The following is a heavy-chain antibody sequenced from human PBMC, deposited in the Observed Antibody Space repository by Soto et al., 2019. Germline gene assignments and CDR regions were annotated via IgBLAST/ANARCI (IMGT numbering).Heavy chain of an antibody. CDR2: ISYDGTKT. CDR1: GFTFSIYA. D-gene: IGHD3-22*01. V-gene: IGHV3-30*03. Sequence: PGGSLRLSCAASGFTFSIYAMHWVRQAPGTGLEWVAVISYDGTKTYYADSVKGRFTISRDNSKNTVYLQMNSLRDEDTAVFYCARGDYYDSSGPFSDAFDIWGRGTMVTVSS. CDR3: ARGDYYDSSGPFSDAFDI. J-gene: IGHJ3*02.